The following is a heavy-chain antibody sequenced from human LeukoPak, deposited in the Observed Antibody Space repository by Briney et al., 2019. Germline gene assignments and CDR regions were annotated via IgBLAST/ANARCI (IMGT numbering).Heavy chain of an antibody. J-gene: IGHJ3*02. Sequence: GRSLRLSCAASGFTFGDFAMQWVRHAPGKGLEWVAGINLNSSSIGYADSVKGRFTISRDNAKQILYLQMNSLRPEDTALYYCNDGFDIWGQGTRVTVSS. CDR2: INLNSSSI. D-gene: IGHD1-1*01. CDR1: GFTFGDFA. V-gene: IGHV3-9*01. CDR3: NDGFDI.